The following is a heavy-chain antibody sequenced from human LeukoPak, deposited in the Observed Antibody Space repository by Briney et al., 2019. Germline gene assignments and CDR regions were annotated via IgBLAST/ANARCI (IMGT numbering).Heavy chain of an antibody. D-gene: IGHD2-2*01. CDR1: GFTFSSYA. V-gene: IGHV3-23*01. J-gene: IGHJ4*02. CDR2: ISGSGGST. CDR3: AKDVSYCSSTSCYWGSDFDY. Sequence: GGSLRLSCAASGFTFSSYAMSWARQAPGKGLEWVSAISGSGGSTYYADSVKGRFTISRDNSKNTLYLQMNSLRAEDTAVYYCAKDVSYCSSTSCYWGSDFDYWGQGTLVTVSS.